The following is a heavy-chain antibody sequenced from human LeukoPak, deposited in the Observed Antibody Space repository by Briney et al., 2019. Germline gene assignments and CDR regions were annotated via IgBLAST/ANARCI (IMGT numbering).Heavy chain of an antibody. CDR1: GGSIGSYY. D-gene: IGHD6-19*01. V-gene: IGHV4-59*01. CDR2: IYYSGST. Sequence: SETLSLTCTVSGGSIGSYYWSWIRQPPGKGLEWIGYIYYSGSTNYNPSLKSRVTISVDTSKNQFSLKLSSVTAADTAVYYCARGGIAVAANLDAFDIWGQGTMVTVSS. J-gene: IGHJ3*02. CDR3: ARGGIAVAANLDAFDI.